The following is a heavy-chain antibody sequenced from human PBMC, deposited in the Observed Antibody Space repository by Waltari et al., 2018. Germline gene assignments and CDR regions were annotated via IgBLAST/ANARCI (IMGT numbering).Heavy chain of an antibody. J-gene: IGHJ3*02. CDR3: ARPGELPHDAFDI. CDR2: LYPVGADT. CDR1: GYSFTSYW. Sequence: EVQLVQSGAEVKKPGESLKISCKGSGYSFTSYWIGWVRQMPGKGLEWMGMLYPVGADTKYSPCFQVQVTISADKSISTAYLQWSSLKASDTAMYYFARPGELPHDAFDIWGQVTMVTVSS. V-gene: IGHV5-51*03. D-gene: IGHD4-17*01.